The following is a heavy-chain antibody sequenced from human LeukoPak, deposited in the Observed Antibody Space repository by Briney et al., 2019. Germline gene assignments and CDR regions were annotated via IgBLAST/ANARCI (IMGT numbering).Heavy chain of an antibody. Sequence: PGGSLRLSCAASGFTVSSNYMSWVRQAPGKGLEWVSVIYSGGSTYYADSVKGRFTISRDNSKNTLYLQMNSLRAEDTAVYYCARDPGGEWLRFDYWGQETLVTVSS. CDR1: GFTVSSNY. CDR2: IYSGGST. V-gene: IGHV3-66*01. D-gene: IGHD5-12*01. CDR3: ARDPGGEWLRFDY. J-gene: IGHJ4*02.